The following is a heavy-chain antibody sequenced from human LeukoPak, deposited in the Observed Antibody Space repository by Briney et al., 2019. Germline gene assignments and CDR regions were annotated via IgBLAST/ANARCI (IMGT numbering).Heavy chain of an antibody. V-gene: IGHV3-74*01. Sequence: GGSLRLSCAASGFTFSNYRMHWVRQAPGKGLVWVSLIDTDGSTTSYAGSVKGRFTVSRDNAKNTLYLQMNSLRAEDTAVYYCARSPAGRYYFDYRGQGTLVTVSS. CDR1: GFTFSNYR. CDR3: ARSPAGRYYFDY. CDR2: IDTDGSTT. D-gene: IGHD2-2*01. J-gene: IGHJ4*02.